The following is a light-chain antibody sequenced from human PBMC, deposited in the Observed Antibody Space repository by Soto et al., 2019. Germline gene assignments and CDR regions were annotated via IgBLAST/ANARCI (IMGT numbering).Light chain of an antibody. CDR3: QQYSNWPYT. J-gene: IGKJ2*01. CDR2: GAS. CDR1: QSVSSN. Sequence: EIVMTQSPATLSVSPGERATLSCRASQSVSSNLAWYQQKPGQAPRLLIYGASTRATSIPARFSGSGSGTEFTLTISRLQSDDFAVYYCQQYSNWPYTFGQGTNLEIK. V-gene: IGKV3-15*01.